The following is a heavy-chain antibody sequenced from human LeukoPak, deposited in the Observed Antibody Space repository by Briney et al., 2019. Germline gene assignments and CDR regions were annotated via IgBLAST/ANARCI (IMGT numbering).Heavy chain of an antibody. J-gene: IGHJ3*02. Sequence: SVKVSCKASGGTFSSCTISWVRQAPGQGLEWMGRIIPILGIANYAQKFQGRVTITADKSTSTAYMELSSLRSEDTAVYYCAREPFTVTTDPDAFDIWGQGTMVTVSS. D-gene: IGHD4-11*01. CDR1: GGTFSSCT. V-gene: IGHV1-69*04. CDR3: AREPFTVTTDPDAFDI. CDR2: IIPILGIA.